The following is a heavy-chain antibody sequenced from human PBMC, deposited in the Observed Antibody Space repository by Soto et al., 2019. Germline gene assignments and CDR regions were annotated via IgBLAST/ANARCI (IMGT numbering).Heavy chain of an antibody. V-gene: IGHV4-30-2*01. Sequence: QLQESGSGLVKPSQTLSLTCAVSGVSINSGDYSWSWIRQPPGKGLEWIGYIYHSGSTTYNPSLKSRRTIYLDRSNNHISLKLNSVTAADTAVYYCVSYFGSGSYRFDYWGQGTLVTVSS. J-gene: IGHJ4*02. CDR3: VSYFGSGSYRFDY. D-gene: IGHD3-10*01. CDR2: IYHSGST. CDR1: GVSINSGDYS.